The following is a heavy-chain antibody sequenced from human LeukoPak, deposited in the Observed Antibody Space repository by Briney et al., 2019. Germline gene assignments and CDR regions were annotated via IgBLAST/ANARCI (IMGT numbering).Heavy chain of an antibody. J-gene: IGHJ4*02. D-gene: IGHD6-13*01. CDR2: IYYSGST. Sequence: SETLSLTCTVSGGSISSYYWSWIRQPPGKGLEWIGYIYYSGSTNYNPSLKSRVTISVDTSKNQFSLKLSSVTAADTAVYYCARAEQQLGYYFDYWGQGTLLTVSS. CDR1: GGSISSYY. CDR3: ARAEQQLGYYFDY. V-gene: IGHV4-59*01.